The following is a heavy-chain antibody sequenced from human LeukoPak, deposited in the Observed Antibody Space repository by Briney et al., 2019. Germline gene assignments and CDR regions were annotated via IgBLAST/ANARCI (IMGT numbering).Heavy chain of an antibody. Sequence: GGSLRLSCAASGFTFSSYAMHWVRQAPGKGLEWVAVISYDGSNKYYADSVKGRFTISRDNSKNTLYLQMNSLRAEDTAVYYCAIGSGSYYPFDYWGQGTLVTVS. CDR3: AIGSGSYYPFDY. CDR2: ISYDGSNK. J-gene: IGHJ4*02. CDR1: GFTFSSYA. V-gene: IGHV3-30*04. D-gene: IGHD3-10*01.